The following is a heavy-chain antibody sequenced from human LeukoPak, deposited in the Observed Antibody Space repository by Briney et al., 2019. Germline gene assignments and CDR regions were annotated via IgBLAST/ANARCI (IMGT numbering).Heavy chain of an antibody. D-gene: IGHD2-21*01. CDR2: IYYSGST. V-gene: IGHV4-59*01. CDR3: ARVILVNPPHYYYYGMDV. Sequence: SETLSLTCTVSGGSISSYYWSWIRQPPGKGLEWIGYIYYSGSTNYNPSLKSRVTISVDTSKNQFSLKLSSVTAADTAVYYCARVILVNPPHYYYYGMDVWGQGTTVTVSS. J-gene: IGHJ6*02. CDR1: GGSISSYY.